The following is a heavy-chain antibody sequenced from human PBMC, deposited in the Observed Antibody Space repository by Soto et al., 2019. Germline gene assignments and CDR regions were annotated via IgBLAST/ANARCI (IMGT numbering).Heavy chain of an antibody. CDR3: ARVDGGSGSYFLYYMDV. J-gene: IGHJ6*03. Sequence: SETLSLTCTVSGGSISSGGYYWSWIRQHPGKGLEWIGYIYYSGSTYYNPSLKSRVTISVDTSKNQFSLKLSSVTAADTAVYYCARVDGGSGSYFLYYMDVWGKGTTVTVSS. D-gene: IGHD3-10*01. V-gene: IGHV4-31*03. CDR1: GGSISSGGYY. CDR2: IYYSGST.